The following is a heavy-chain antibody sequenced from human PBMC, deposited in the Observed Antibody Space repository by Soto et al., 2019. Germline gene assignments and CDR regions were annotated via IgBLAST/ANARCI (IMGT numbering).Heavy chain of an antibody. CDR2: IYYTEGT. V-gene: IGHV4-39*01. CDR3: VSAAKWELPFDY. CDR1: GVSISSSNYY. J-gene: IGHJ4*02. D-gene: IGHD1-26*01. Sequence: PSETLSLTCTFSGVSISSSNYYWAWIRQPPGKGLEWIGNIYYTEGTYYNPSLKSRVTISVDTSENQVSLKLFSVTAADTALYYCVSAAKWELPFDYWGQGIQVTVSS.